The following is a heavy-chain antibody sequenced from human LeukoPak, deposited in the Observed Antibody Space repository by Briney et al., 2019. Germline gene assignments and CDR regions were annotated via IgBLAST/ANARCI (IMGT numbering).Heavy chain of an antibody. V-gene: IGHV3-23*01. CDR2: ISGSGGST. J-gene: IGHJ4*02. CDR1: GFTFSSYA. Sequence: PGGSLRLSCAASGFTFSSYAMSWVRQAPGKGLEWVSAISGSGGSTYYADSMKGRFTISRDNSKNTLYLQMNSLRAEDTAVYYCAKEDAGITIFGVVKGFGYWGQGTLVTVSS. D-gene: IGHD3-3*01. CDR3: AKEDAGITIFGVVKGFGY.